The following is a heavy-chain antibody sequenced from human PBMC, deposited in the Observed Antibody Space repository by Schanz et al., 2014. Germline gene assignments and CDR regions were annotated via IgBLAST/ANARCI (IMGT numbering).Heavy chain of an antibody. J-gene: IGHJ4*02. CDR1: GFTFFGSFA. Sequence: VQLVDSGGGLVQPGGSLRLSCVASGFTFFGSFAMSWVRQAPGKGLEWVSGIGGSGDSTHYADSVKGRFIISRDNSKNTLYLQVNSLRAEDTAVYYCAKHVRSLTGNDYWGQGTLVTVSS. D-gene: IGHD3-9*01. CDR3: AKHVRSLTGNDY. V-gene: IGHV3-23*04. CDR2: IGGSGDST.